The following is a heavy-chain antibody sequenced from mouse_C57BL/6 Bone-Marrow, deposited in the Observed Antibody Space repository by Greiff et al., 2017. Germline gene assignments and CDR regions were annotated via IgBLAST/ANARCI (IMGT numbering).Heavy chain of an antibody. Sequence: VKLVESGAELARPGASVKLSCKASGYTFTSYGISWVKQRTGQGLAWIGEIYPRNGNTYYNQKFKGKATLTADKSSSTAYMELRSLTSEYCAVYYCASHAWLAYWGQGTLVTVFA. CDR1: GYTFTSYG. CDR2: IYPRNGNT. CDR3: ASHAWLAY. V-gene: IGHV1-81*01. J-gene: IGHJ3*01.